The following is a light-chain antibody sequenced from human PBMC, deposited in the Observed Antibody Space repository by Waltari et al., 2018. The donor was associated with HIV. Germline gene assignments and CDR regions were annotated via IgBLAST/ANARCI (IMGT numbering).Light chain of an antibody. CDR3: YSAGDHDVV. J-gene: IGLJ2*01. CDR1: ILAKKY. Sequence: SYELTQPSSVSVSPGQTARITCSGDILAKKYGRWFQQKPGQAPVVVIYEDSERPSGLPERFSGSSSGTTVTLTITGAQVEDDADYYCYSAGDHDVVFGGGTKLTVL. V-gene: IGLV3-27*01. CDR2: EDS.